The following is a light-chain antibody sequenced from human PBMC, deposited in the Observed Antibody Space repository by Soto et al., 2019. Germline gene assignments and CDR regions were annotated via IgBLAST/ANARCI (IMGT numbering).Light chain of an antibody. CDR1: QSVSSSY. CDR2: GAS. Sequence: EIVLTQSPGTLSLSPGESATLSCRASQSVSSSYLAWYQQKPGQAPRVLIYGASSRATGIPDRFGGSGSGTDFTLTISRLEPEDFAVYYCQQYGSSPLTFGGGTKVDIK. J-gene: IGKJ4*01. CDR3: QQYGSSPLT. V-gene: IGKV3-20*01.